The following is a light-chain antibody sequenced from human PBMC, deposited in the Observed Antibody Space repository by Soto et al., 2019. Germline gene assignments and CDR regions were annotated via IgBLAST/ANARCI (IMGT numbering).Light chain of an antibody. CDR3: QQYNTYWT. CDR2: DAS. V-gene: IGKV1-5*01. CDR1: QSVSGW. Sequence: DIQMTQSPSALSASVVDRVTLTCRASQSVSGWLAWYQQKPGNAPNVLIYDASTLKSGVPSRFSGSGSGTEFTLTISSLQPDDFATYYCQQYNTYWTFGQGTKVDIK. J-gene: IGKJ1*01.